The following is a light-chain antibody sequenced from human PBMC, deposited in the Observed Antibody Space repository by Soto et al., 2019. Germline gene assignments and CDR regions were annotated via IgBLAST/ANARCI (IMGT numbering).Light chain of an antibody. J-gene: IGKJ1*01. V-gene: IGKV3-15*01. CDR2: GAS. Sequence: VMTQSPATLSVSPGERATLSCWASETVATNLAWYQQKPGQAPRLLISGASTRAAGISDRFRGSGSGTEFTLTISSLRSEDSVTYYCQQYNSYSRTFGQGTKVEV. CDR3: QQYNSYSRT. CDR1: ETVATN.